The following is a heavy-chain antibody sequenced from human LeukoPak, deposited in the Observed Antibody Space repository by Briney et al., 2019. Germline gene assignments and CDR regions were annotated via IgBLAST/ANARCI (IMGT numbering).Heavy chain of an antibody. CDR1: GFTSSNSA. D-gene: IGHD6-19*01. J-gene: IGHJ4*01. V-gene: IGHV3-23*01. Sequence: GGSLRLSCAASGFTSSNSAMSWVRQAPGKGLEGVSTLSGSGITTYYADSVKGRFTISRDNSKNTLYLQMNSLRAEDTAVYYCAKGIYSSGWSYFDYWGHGTLVTVSS. CDR3: AKGIYSSGWSYFDY. CDR2: LSGSGITT.